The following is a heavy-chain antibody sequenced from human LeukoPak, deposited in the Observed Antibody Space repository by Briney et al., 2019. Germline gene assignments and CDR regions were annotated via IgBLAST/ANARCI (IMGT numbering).Heavy chain of an antibody. CDR1: GFTFSSYA. CDR3: AKVTDDYGDYEIDY. V-gene: IGHV3-21*04. Sequence: GGSLRLSCAASGFTFSSYAMSWVRQAPGKGLEWVSSISSSSSYIYYADSVKGRFTISRDNAKNTLYLQMNSLRAEDTAVYYCAKVTDDYGDYEIDYWGQGTLVTVSS. CDR2: ISSSSSYI. D-gene: IGHD4-17*01. J-gene: IGHJ4*02.